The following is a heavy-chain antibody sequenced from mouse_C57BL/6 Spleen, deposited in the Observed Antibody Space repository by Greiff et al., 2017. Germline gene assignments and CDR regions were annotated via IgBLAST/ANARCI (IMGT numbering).Heavy chain of an antibody. CDR2: FYPGSGSI. CDR3: ARHLPDYYGSSYWYFDV. V-gene: IGHV1-62-2*01. J-gene: IGHJ1*03. CDR1: GYTFTEYT. D-gene: IGHD1-1*01. Sequence: VQLQESGAELVKPGASVKLSCKASGYTFTEYTIHWVKQRSGQGLEWIGWFYPGSGSITYNEKFKDKVTLTADKSASTVYMELSRLTSEDSAVYFCARHLPDYYGSSYWYFDVWGTGTTVTVSS.